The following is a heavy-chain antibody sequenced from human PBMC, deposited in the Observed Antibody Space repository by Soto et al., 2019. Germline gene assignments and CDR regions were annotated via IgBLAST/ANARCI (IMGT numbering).Heavy chain of an antibody. V-gene: IGHV1-69*06. CDR2: IIPIFGTA. Sequence: SVKVSCKASGGTFSSYAISWVRQAPGQGLEWMGGIIPIFGTANYAQKFQGGVTITADKSTSTAYMELSSLRSEDTAVYYCTRDWLHYYDSSGSRAAFDIWGQGTMVTVSS. CDR3: TRDWLHYYDSSGSRAAFDI. J-gene: IGHJ3*02. CDR1: GGTFSSYA. D-gene: IGHD3-22*01.